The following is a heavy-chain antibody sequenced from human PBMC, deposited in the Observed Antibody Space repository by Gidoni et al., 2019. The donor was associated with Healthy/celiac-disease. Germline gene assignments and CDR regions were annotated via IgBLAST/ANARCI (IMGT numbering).Heavy chain of an antibody. D-gene: IGHD6-6*01. J-gene: IGHJ6*02. CDR3: ARLSSSDPADYYYGMDV. Sequence: EVQLVESGGGLIQPGGSLRLSCAASGFTVSSNYMSWVRQAPGKGLEWVSVIYSGGSTYYADSVKGRFTISRDNSKNTLYLQMNSLRAEDTAVYYCARLSSSDPADYYYGMDVWGQGTTVTVSS. CDR1: GFTVSSNY. V-gene: IGHV3-53*01. CDR2: IYSGGST.